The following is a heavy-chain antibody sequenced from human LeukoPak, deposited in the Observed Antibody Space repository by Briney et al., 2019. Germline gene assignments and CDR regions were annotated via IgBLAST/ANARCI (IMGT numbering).Heavy chain of an antibody. V-gene: IGHV1-46*01. CDR2: INPSGGST. D-gene: IGHD6-19*01. CDR3: AKDIGAVAGTNPFNY. Sequence: ASVKVSCKASGYTFTSYYMHWVRQAPGQGLEWMGIINPSGGSTSYAQKFQGRVTMTRDTSTSTVYMELSSLRSEDTALYYCAKDIGAVAGTNPFNYWGQGTLVTVSS. CDR1: GYTFTSYY. J-gene: IGHJ4*02.